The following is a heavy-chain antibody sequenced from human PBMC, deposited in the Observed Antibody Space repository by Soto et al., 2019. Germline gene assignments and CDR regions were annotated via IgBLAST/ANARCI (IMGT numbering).Heavy chain of an antibody. Sequence: QVQLQESGPGLVKPSQTLSLTCTVSGGSISSGGYYWSWIRQHPGKGLEWIGYIYYSGSTYYNPSPKGRGTRPVDTSKDLFPLKLSSVTAADTAVYYCARVRCSGGSCYLLDVWGQGTTVTVSS. CDR3: ARVRCSGGSCYLLDV. CDR1: GGSISSGGYY. D-gene: IGHD2-15*01. V-gene: IGHV4-31*03. J-gene: IGHJ6*02. CDR2: IYYSGST.